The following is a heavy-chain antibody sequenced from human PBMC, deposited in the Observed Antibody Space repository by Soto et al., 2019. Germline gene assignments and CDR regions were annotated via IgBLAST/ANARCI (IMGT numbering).Heavy chain of an antibody. Sequence: SETLSLTCTVSGGSISRSTYYWGWIRQPPGKGLEWIGSIYYSGSTYYRPSLKSRVTISVDTSKNQFSLKLSSVTAADTAVYYCARQVPAAIRLGWFDPWGQGTLVTVSS. CDR3: ARQVPAAIRLGWFDP. CDR1: GGSISRSTYY. V-gene: IGHV4-39*01. CDR2: IYYSGST. J-gene: IGHJ5*02. D-gene: IGHD2-2*02.